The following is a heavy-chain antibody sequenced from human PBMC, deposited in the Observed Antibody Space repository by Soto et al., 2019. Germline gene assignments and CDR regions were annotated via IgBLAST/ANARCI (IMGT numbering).Heavy chain of an antibody. CDR3: ARDGREWELLRKTTAEMKYYYYGMDV. J-gene: IGHJ6*02. D-gene: IGHD1-26*01. CDR2: ISSSSSTI. V-gene: IGHV3-48*02. CDR1: GFTFSSYS. Sequence: EVQLVESGGGLVQPGGSLRLSCAASGFTFSSYSMNWVRQAPGKGLEWVSYISSSSSTIYYADSVKGRFTISRDNAKNSLYLQMNSLRDEDTAVYYCARDGREWELLRKTTAEMKYYYYGMDVWGQGTTVTVSS.